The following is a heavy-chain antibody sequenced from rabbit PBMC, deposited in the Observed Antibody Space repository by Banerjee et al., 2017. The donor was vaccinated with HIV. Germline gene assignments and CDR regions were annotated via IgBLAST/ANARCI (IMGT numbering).Heavy chain of an antibody. CDR3: ARGSAYAGAGYAL. J-gene: IGHJ4*01. Sequence: QSLEESGGDLVKPGASLTLTCTASGFSFSSNYYMCWVRQAPGKGLEWIACIYGGSSGGTYYASWAKGRFTISKTSSTTVALQMTSLTAADTATCFCARGSAYAGAGYALWGPGTLVTVS. V-gene: IGHV1S40*01. CDR1: GFSFSSNYY. CDR2: IYGGSSGGT. D-gene: IGHD4-2*01.